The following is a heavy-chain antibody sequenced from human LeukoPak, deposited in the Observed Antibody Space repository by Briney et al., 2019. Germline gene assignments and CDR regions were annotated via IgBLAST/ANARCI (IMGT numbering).Heavy chain of an antibody. J-gene: IGHJ3*02. D-gene: IGHD2-2*01. CDR2: IIPISETP. CDR3: ARDKNSGECVSNSCYGVWPLDI. Sequence: GASVKVSCKASGGTFSINAITWVRQAPGQGLEWMGGIIPISETPKYTQKFQGRVTIATDESTNTAYMELSSLRSEDTAVYYCARDKNSGECVSNSCYGVWPLDIWGQGTMVTVSS. V-gene: IGHV1-69*05. CDR1: GGTFSINA.